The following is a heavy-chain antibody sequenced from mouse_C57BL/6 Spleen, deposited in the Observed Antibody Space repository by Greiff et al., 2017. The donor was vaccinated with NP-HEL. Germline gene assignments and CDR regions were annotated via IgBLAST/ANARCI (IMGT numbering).Heavy chain of an antibody. V-gene: IGHV1-82*01. Sequence: QVKLKESGPELVKPGASVKISCKASGYAFSSSWMNWVKQRPGKGLEWIGRIYPGDGDTNYNGKFKGKATLTADKSSSTAYMQLSSLTSEDSAVYFCASGERDGSSYHWYFDVWGTGTTVTVSS. J-gene: IGHJ1*03. CDR2: IYPGDGDT. D-gene: IGHD1-1*01. CDR3: ASGERDGSSYHWYFDV. CDR1: GYAFSSSW.